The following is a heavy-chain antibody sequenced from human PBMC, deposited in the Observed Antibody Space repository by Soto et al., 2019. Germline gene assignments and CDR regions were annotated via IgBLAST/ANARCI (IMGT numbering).Heavy chain of an antibody. CDR1: GGSISSGGYY. V-gene: IGHV4-31*03. D-gene: IGHD3-3*01. CDR3: ARDVGTPGGIRFLEWSAYGMDV. J-gene: IGHJ6*02. CDR2: IYYSGST. Sequence: PSETLSHTCTVSGGSISSGGYYLSWIRKHPGKGLEWIGYIYYSGSTYYNPSLKSRVTISVDTSKNQFSLKLSSVTAADTAVYYCARDVGTPGGIRFLEWSAYGMDVWGQGTTVTVSS.